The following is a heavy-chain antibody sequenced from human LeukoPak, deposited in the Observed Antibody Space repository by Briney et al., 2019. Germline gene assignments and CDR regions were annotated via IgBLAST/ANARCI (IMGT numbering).Heavy chain of an antibody. CDR1: AFTFSNYT. Sequence: PGGSLRLSCAASAFTFSNYTMHWVPQAPGKGLEEVAVISYDGSNKYYADSVKGRFTISRDNSKNTLYLQMNSLRGEDTAVYYCARIPRTWLRFPYFDYWGQGTLVTVSS. V-gene: IGHV3-30-3*01. J-gene: IGHJ4*02. CDR2: ISYDGSNK. CDR3: ARIPRTWLRFPYFDY. D-gene: IGHD5-12*01.